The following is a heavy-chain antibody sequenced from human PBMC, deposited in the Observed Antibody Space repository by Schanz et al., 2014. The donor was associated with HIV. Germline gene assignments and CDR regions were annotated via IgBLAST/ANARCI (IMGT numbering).Heavy chain of an antibody. D-gene: IGHD6-13*01. CDR2: ISYDGRNK. Sequence: QVQLVESGGGVVQPGRSLRLSCAGSGFSFDTFGIHWVRQAPGKGLEWLAVISYDGRNKKFANSVKGRFTISRDNSKNTVYLQMNSLRPEDTAVYYCAKDKSRHTYSSSSRFDPWGQGTLVTVSS. CDR3: AKDKSRHTYSSSSRFDP. CDR1: GFSFDTFG. V-gene: IGHV3-30*18. J-gene: IGHJ5*02.